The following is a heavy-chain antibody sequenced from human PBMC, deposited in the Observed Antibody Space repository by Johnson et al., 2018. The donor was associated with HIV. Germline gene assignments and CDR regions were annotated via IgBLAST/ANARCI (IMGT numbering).Heavy chain of an antibody. CDR2: ITIKTDGGTT. CDR1: GFTFSDYY. CDR3: ARGLKGAFDI. Sequence: VLLVESGGGLVKPGGSLRLSCSASGFTFSDYYITWIRQAPGKGLEWVGLITIKTDGGTTDYAAPVKGRFTISRDDSRNMVYLEMNSLRTEDTAVYYCARGLKGAFDIWGQGTRVTVSA. V-gene: IGHV3-15*01. J-gene: IGHJ3*02.